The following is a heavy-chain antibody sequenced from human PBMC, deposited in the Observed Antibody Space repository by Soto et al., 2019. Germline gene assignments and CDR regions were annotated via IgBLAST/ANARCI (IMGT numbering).Heavy chain of an antibody. CDR3: ARGPGSWYYYYMDV. D-gene: IGHD6-13*01. V-gene: IGHV1-8*01. CDR2: MNPNSGNT. CDR1: GYTFTSYD. J-gene: IGHJ6*03. Sequence: GASVKVSCKAYGYTFTSYDINSVRQATGQGLEWMGWMNPNSGNTGYAQKFQGRVTMTRNTSISTAYMELSSLRSEDTAVYYCARGPGSWYYYYMDVWGKGTTVTVSS.